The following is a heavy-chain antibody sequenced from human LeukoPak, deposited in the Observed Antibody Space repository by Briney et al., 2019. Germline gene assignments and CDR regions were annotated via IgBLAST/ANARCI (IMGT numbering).Heavy chain of an antibody. V-gene: IGHV3-30-3*01. CDR2: ISYDGSNK. CDR1: GFTFSSYA. Sequence: GGSLRLSCAASGFTFSSYAMHWVRQAPGKGLGWVAVISYDGSNKYYADSVKGRFTISRDNSKNTLYLQMNSLRAEDTAVYYCAGLDTAMAHDYWGQGTLVTVSS. D-gene: IGHD5-18*01. J-gene: IGHJ4*02. CDR3: AGLDTAMAHDY.